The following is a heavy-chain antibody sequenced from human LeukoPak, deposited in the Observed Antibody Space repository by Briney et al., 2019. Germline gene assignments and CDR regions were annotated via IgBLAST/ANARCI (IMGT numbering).Heavy chain of an antibody. CDR2: IIPIFGTA. D-gene: IGHD2-2*01. CDR1: GYTFTSYG. Sequence: SVKVSCKASGYTFTSYGISWVRQAPGQGLEWMGGIIPIFGTANYAQKFQGRVTITADESTSTAYMELSSLRSEDTAVYYCARWPIEVVPAASGYYYYGMDVWGQGTTVTVSS. V-gene: IGHV1-69*13. CDR3: ARWPIEVVPAASGYYYYGMDV. J-gene: IGHJ6*02.